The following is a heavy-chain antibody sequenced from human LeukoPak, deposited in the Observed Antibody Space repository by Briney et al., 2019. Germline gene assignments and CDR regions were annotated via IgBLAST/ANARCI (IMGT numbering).Heavy chain of an antibody. CDR2: IWYDGSNK. Sequence: GGSLRLSCAASGFTFSSYGMHWVRQAPGKGLERVAVIWYDGSNKYYADSVKGRFTISRDNAKNSLYLQMNSLRAEDTAVYYCARSDYWGQGTLVTVSS. CDR3: ARSDY. V-gene: IGHV3-33*03. J-gene: IGHJ4*02. CDR1: GFTFSSYG.